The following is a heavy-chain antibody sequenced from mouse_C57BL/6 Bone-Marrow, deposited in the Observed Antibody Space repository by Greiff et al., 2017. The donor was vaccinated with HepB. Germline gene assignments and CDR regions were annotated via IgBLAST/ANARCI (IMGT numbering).Heavy chain of an antibody. J-gene: IGHJ1*03. CDR1: GYTFTDYE. CDR3: TRRRDRGYWYFEV. V-gene: IGHV1-15*01. Sequence: QVQLKESGAELVRPGASVTLSCKASGYTFTDYEMHWVKQTPVHGLEWIGAIDPETGGTAYNQKFKGKAILTADKSSSTAYMELRSLTSEDSAVYYCTRRRDRGYWYFEVWGTGTTVTVSS. CDR2: IDPETGGT.